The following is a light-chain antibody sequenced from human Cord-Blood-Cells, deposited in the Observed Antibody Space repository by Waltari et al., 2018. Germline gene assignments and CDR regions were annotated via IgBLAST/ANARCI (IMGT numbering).Light chain of an antibody. J-gene: IGKJ1*01. CDR2: AAS. V-gene: IGKV1-39*01. CDR3: HEVYSTRCT. CDR1: QSISSY. Sequence: DIQMTQSPSSLSASVGDRVTITCRASQSISSYLNWYQQKPGKAPKLLSYAASSLQCGVPSRFSGIGSGTDSTITISPLQSREFVIYHCHEVYSTRCTYVQWTKM.